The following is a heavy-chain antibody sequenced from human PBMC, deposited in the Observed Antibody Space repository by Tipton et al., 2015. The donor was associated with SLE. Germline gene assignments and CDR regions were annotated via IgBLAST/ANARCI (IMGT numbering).Heavy chain of an antibody. Sequence: LRLSCAASGFTFSSYSMNWIRQPPGKGLEWIGEINHSGSTNYNPSLKSRVTISVDTSKNQFSLTLVSVTGADTAAYFCARARSDDTFWTDYFYFFYYMDVWGKGTTVTVSS. V-gene: IGHV4-34*01. CDR3: ARARSDDTFWTDYFYFFYYMDV. CDR1: GFTFSSYS. J-gene: IGHJ6*03. CDR2: INHSGST. D-gene: IGHD3/OR15-3a*01.